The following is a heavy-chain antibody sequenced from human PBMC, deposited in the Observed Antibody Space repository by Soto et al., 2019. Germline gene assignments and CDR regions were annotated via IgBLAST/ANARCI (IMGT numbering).Heavy chain of an antibody. D-gene: IGHD2-15*01. CDR2: IYYSGST. CDR3: ARGYCSGGSCYSRFFDY. J-gene: IGHJ4*02. V-gene: IGHV4-59*08. CDR1: GGSISSLY. Sequence: SQTLSLTCTVSGGSISSLYWRCIRQSPGKGLEWIGYIYYSGSTNYNPSLKSRVTISVATSKNQFSLKLSSVTAADTAVYYCARGYCSGGSCYSRFFDYWGQGTLVTVSS.